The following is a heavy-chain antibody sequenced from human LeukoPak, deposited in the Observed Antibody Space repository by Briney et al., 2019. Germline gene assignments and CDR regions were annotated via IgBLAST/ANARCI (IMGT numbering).Heavy chain of an antibody. J-gene: IGHJ4*02. CDR2: LSGSGART. V-gene: IGHV3-23*01. CDR3: AKHPAVGSYYFFES. D-gene: IGHD1-26*01. CDR1: GFTFSRYA. Sequence: PGGSLRLSCAASGFTFSRYAMSWVRQAPGEGLEWVSALSGSGARTYYADSVRGRFIISRDNSKNTVYLQINSLRGDDTAVYYCAKHPAVGSYYFFESWGQGTLVTVSS.